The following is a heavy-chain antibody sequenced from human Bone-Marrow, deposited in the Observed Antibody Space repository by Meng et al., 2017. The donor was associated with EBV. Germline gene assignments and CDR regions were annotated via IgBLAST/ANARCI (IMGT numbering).Heavy chain of an antibody. CDR3: ARSGDYIWGSYRPPTGWFDP. D-gene: IGHD3-16*02. Sequence: QVQLVESXXXXXQXXGXXRLACAASGFTLRSYGMHWVRQAPGKGLEWVAVIWYDGSNKYYADSVKGRFTISRDNSKNTLYLQMNSLRAEDTAVYYCARSGDYIWGSYRPPTGWFDPWGQGTLVTVSS. J-gene: IGHJ5*02. CDR1: GFTLRSYG. V-gene: IGHV3-33*01. CDR2: IWYDGSNK.